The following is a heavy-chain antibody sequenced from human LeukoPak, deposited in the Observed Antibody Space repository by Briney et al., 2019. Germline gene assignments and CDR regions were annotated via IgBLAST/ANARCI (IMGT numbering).Heavy chain of an antibody. CDR2: INHSGST. V-gene: IGHV4-34*01. CDR1: GGSFSGYY. D-gene: IGHD3-22*01. J-gene: IGHJ4*02. Sequence: PSETLSLTCAVYGGSFSGYYWSWIRQPPGKGLEWIGEINHSGSTSYNPSLKSRVTISVDTSKNQFSLKLSSVTAADTAVYYCARQLYYYDSSGYYWFDYWGQGTLVTLSS. CDR3: ARQLYYYDSSGYYWFDY.